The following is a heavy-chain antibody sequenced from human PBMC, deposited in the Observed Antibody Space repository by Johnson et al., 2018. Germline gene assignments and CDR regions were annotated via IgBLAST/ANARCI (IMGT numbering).Heavy chain of an antibody. J-gene: IGHJ3*02. CDR1: GFAFRSSG. V-gene: IGHV3-9*01. D-gene: IGHD5-12*01. CDR3: AKDKGWLHLIYAFDI. CDR2: ISWNSGNI. Sequence: VQLVQSGGGVVQPGRSLRLSCATSGFAFRSSGMFWVRQAPGKGLEWVSGISWNSGNIDYADSVKGRFTISRDNAKNSLYLQMTSLRAEVTALYYCAKDKGWLHLIYAFDIWGQGTMVAVSS.